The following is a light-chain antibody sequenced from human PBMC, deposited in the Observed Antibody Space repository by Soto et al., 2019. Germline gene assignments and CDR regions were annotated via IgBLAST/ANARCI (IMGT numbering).Light chain of an antibody. CDR1: QAISND. CDR3: LQDNTWPWT. Sequence: AIQMTQSPSSLSASVGDRVTITCRASQAISNDLGWYQQKPGEAPKLLIYGASNLQTGLPSRFSGSGSGTDFTLTISSLQPEDFATYYCLQDNTWPWTFGQGTKVEVK. J-gene: IGKJ1*01. CDR2: GAS. V-gene: IGKV1-6*01.